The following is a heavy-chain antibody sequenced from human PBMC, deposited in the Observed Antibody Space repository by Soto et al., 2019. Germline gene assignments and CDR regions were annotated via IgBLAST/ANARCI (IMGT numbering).Heavy chain of an antibody. CDR2: IYYSGST. CDR3: ASKLRNYYYYGMDV. Sequence: PSETLSLTCTVSGGSICSGDYYWSWIRQPPGKGLEWIGYIYYSGSTYYNPSLKSRVSISVDTSKNQVSLKLSSVTAADTAAYYCASKLRNYYYYGMDVWGQGTTVTVSS. CDR1: GGSICSGDYY. D-gene: IGHD1-7*01. V-gene: IGHV4-30-4*01. J-gene: IGHJ6*02.